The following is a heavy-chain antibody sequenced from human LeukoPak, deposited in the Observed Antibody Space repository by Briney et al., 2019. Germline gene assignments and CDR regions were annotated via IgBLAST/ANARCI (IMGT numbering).Heavy chain of an antibody. J-gene: IGHJ4*02. CDR1: GFAFSSYS. V-gene: IGHV3-48*01. Sequence: GGSLRLSCAASGFAFSSYSMNWVRQAPGKGLEWVSYISSSSSTIYYADSVKGRFTISRDNAKNTLYLQMNSLRAEDTAVYYCARVLRYFDWLTPPDYWGQGTLVTVSS. CDR3: ARVLRYFDWLTPPDY. CDR2: ISSSSSTI. D-gene: IGHD3-9*01.